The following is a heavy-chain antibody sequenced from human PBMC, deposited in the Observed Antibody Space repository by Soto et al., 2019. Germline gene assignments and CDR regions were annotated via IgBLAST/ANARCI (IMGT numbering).Heavy chain of an antibody. V-gene: IGHV1-69*01. J-gene: IGHJ6*02. D-gene: IGHD5-18*01. CDR2: IIPIFGTA. CDR1: GGTFSSYA. Sequence: QVQLVQSGAEVKKPGSSVKVSCKASGGTFSSYAISWVRQAPGQGLEWMGGIIPIFGTANYAQKFQGRVTITADESTSTAYMELSSLRSEDTAVYYCARAGDTAVVPNTQYYYGMDVWDQGTTVTVSS. CDR3: ARAGDTAVVPNTQYYYGMDV.